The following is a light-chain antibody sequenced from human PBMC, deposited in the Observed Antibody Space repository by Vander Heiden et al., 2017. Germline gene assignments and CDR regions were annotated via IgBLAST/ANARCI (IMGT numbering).Light chain of an antibody. CDR3: AAWDDSLSGRV. CDR1: SSNIGRNF. CDR2: RNN. Sequence: QSVLTQPPSASGTPGQRVTMSCSGSSSNIGRNFVYWYQQLPGTAPKLLIYRNNQRPSGVPDRFSGSKSGTSASLAISGLRSEDEADYYCAAWDDSLSGRVFGGGTKLTVV. V-gene: IGLV1-47*01. J-gene: IGLJ3*02.